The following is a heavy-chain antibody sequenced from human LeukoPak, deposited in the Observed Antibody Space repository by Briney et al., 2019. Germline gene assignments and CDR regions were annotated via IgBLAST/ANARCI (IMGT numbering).Heavy chain of an antibody. D-gene: IGHD7-27*01. Sequence: PGRSLRLSCTASGFTFGDYAMSWYRQAPGRGLEWVGFIRGKPSGGTIEYAASVKGRFTISRDDSKSIAYLQMNSLKTEDTAVYYCTRDLGLDDAFDIWGQGTMVTVSS. CDR3: TRDLGLDDAFDI. V-gene: IGHV3-49*03. J-gene: IGHJ3*02. CDR2: IRGKPSGGTI. CDR1: GFTFGDYA.